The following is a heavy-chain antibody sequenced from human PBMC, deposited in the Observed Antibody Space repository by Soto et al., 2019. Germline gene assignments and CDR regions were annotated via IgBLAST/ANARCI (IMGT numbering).Heavy chain of an antibody. D-gene: IGHD3-22*01. V-gene: IGHV4-59*01. CDR1: GGSISSYY. CDR3: ARWNYYDSSGYNWFDP. Sequence: SETLSLTCTVSGGSISSYYWSWIRQPPGKGLEWIGYIYYSGSTNYNPSLKGRVTISVDTSKNQFSLKLSSVTAADTAVYYCARWNYYDSSGYNWFDPWGQGTLVTVSS. J-gene: IGHJ5*02. CDR2: IYYSGST.